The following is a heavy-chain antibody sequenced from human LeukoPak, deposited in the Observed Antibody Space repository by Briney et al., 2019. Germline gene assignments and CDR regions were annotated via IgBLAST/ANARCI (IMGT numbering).Heavy chain of an antibody. CDR3: ARDPGYRRFGGSYYYYYGMDV. CDR2: IIPIFGTA. J-gene: IGHJ6*02. Sequence: SVKVSCKASGGTFISYAISWVRQAPGQGLEWMGGIIPIFGTANYAQKFQGRVTITADESTSTAHMELSSLGSEDTAVYYCARDPGYRRFGGSYYYYYGMDVWGQGTTVTVSS. D-gene: IGHD3-3*01. V-gene: IGHV1-69*01. CDR1: GGTFISYA.